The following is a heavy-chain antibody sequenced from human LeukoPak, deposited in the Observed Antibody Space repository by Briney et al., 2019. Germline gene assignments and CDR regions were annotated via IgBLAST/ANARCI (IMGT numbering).Heavy chain of an antibody. J-gene: IGHJ4*02. CDR3: AKGPLRGTAAAIDY. V-gene: IGHV3-30*18. CDR1: GFPFNNYG. CDR2: ISYDGRNI. Sequence: GGSLGLSCAASGFPFNNYGMPWVRQAPGKGLEWVGVISYDGRNIHYPDSVKGRFTISRDISTDTLWLQMDSLRTEDTAVYYGAKGPLRGTAAAIDYWGQGTLVTVSS. D-gene: IGHD2-2*01.